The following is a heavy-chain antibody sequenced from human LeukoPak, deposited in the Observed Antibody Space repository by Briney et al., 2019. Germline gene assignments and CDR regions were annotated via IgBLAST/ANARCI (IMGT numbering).Heavy chain of an antibody. CDR1: VGSICSGVYS. CDR3: ARVVPDCCGGSCYTGFDY. V-gene: IGHV4-30-2*01. D-gene: IGHD2-15*01. Sequence: SPTLSLTCVDSVGSICSGVYSRGWIRQPPGEGLGWLGYIYHSGSTYYHPSLKSRVTISVDRSKNQLSLKLSSVTAADTAVYYCARVVPDCCGGSCYTGFDYWGQGTLVTVSS. CDR2: IYHSGST. J-gene: IGHJ4*02.